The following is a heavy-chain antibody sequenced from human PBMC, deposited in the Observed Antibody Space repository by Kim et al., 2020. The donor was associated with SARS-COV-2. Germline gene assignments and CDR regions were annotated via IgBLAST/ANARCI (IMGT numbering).Heavy chain of an antibody. V-gene: IGHV7-4-1*02. J-gene: IGHJ5*02. CDR3: AREIYSNYGDNWFDP. D-gene: IGHD4-4*01. Sequence: AHGFTGRFVVSLDTSVSTAYLQISSLKAEDTAVYYCAREIYSNYGDNWFDPWGQGTLVTVSS.